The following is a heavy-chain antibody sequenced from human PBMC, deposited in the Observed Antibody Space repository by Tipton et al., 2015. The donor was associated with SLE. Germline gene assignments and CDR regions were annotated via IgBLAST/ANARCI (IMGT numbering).Heavy chain of an antibody. CDR3: ARDARYSSRRDFDS. CDR1: GGSISTGAYY. J-gene: IGHJ4*02. Sequence: TLSLTCTVSGGSISTGAYYWGWIRQPPGKGMEWIGSMHHGGGTFCSPSLKSRVTISLDTSMNQFSLKLSSVTAADTAVYDCARDARYSSRRDFDSWGQGTLVTVSS. CDR2: MHHGGGT. V-gene: IGHV4-39*07. D-gene: IGHD6-13*01.